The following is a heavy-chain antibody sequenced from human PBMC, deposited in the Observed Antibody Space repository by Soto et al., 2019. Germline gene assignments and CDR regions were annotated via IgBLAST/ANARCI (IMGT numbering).Heavy chain of an antibody. D-gene: IGHD4-17*01. CDR3: ARAAYDYGDYVRQKETENYYMDV. Sequence: HPGGSLRLSCAASGFTVSSNYMSWVRQAPGKGLEWVSVIYSGGSTYYADSVKGRFTISRDNSKNTLYLQMNSLRAEDTAVYYCARAAYDYGDYVRQKETENYYMDVWGKGTTVTVSS. CDR2: IYSGGST. J-gene: IGHJ6*03. V-gene: IGHV3-66*01. CDR1: GFTVSSNY.